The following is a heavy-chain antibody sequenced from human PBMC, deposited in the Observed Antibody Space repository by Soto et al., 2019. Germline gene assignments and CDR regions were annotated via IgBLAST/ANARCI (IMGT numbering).Heavy chain of an antibody. J-gene: IGHJ6*02. V-gene: IGHV1-46*01. D-gene: IGHD3-22*01. CDR2: INPSDGST. Sequence: QVQLVQSGAEVKKPGASVKVSCEASGYTFTSNSMQWARQAPGQGLEWKGIINPSDGSTRYEQKLQGRVTMTRDTSTNTIYMELISLRSEDTAVYYCATTYYHDIRGNTMKGMDVWGQGNTVIVSS. CDR3: ATTYYHDIRGNTMKGMDV. CDR1: GYTFTSNS.